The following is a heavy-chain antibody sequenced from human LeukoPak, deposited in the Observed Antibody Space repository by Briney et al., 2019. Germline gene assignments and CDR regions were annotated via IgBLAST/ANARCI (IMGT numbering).Heavy chain of an antibody. D-gene: IGHD4-11*01. Sequence: GGSLRLSCAASRFTVSSNYMSWVRQAPGKGLEWVSVIYSGGSTYYADSVKGRFTISRDNSKNTLYLQMNSLRAEDTAVYHCARDTTTAFDYWGQGTLVTVSS. J-gene: IGHJ4*02. CDR2: IYSGGST. CDR3: ARDTTTAFDY. V-gene: IGHV3-53*01. CDR1: RFTVSSNY.